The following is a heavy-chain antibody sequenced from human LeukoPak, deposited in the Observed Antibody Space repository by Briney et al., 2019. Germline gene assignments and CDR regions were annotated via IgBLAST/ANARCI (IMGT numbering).Heavy chain of an antibody. V-gene: IGHV1-69*13. CDR1: GGTFSSYA. CDR2: IIPIFGTA. CDR3: ARDALKDGYNYVGY. J-gene: IGHJ4*02. Sequence: SVKVSCKASGGTFSSYAISWVRQTPGQGLEWMGGIIPIFGTANYAQKFQGRVTITADESTSTAYMELSSLRSEDTAVYYCARDALKDGYNYVGYWGQGTLVTVSS. D-gene: IGHD5-24*01.